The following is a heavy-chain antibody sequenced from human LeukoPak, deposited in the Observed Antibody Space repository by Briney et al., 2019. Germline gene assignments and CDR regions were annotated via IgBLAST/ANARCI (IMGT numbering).Heavy chain of an antibody. D-gene: IGHD5-18*01. CDR2: INPSGGST. CDR3: ARAMRPGYNYGPDY. Sequence: ASVKVSCKASGYTFTNYYMHWVRQAPGQGLEWMVIINPSGGSTTYAQKFQGRVTMTRDMSTRTVYMQLSTLRSEDTAVYYCARAMRPGYNYGPDYWGQGTLVTVSS. J-gene: IGHJ4*02. V-gene: IGHV1-46*01. CDR1: GYTFTNYY.